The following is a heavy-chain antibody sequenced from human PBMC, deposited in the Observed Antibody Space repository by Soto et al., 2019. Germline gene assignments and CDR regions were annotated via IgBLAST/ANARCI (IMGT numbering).Heavy chain of an antibody. J-gene: IGHJ4*02. D-gene: IGHD3-3*01. CDR3: ARHPYVLRFWEWLPPFDY. V-gene: IGHV5-51*01. Sequence: PGESLKISCKGSGYSFTSYWIGWVRQMPGKGLEWMGIIYPGDSDTRYSPSFQGQVTISADKSISTAYLQWSSLKASDTAMYYCARHPYVLRFWEWLPPFDYWGQGTLVTVSS. CDR1: GYSFTSYW. CDR2: IYPGDSDT.